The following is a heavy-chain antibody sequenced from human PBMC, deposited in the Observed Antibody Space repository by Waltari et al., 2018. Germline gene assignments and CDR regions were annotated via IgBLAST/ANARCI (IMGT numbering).Heavy chain of an antibody. V-gene: IGHV3-48*01. CDR3: ARGHRGWSFDY. CDR1: GFTFCCYR. J-gene: IGHJ4*02. CDR2: ISSSSSTI. D-gene: IGHD6-19*01. Sequence: EVQLVEPVGGLVPPGGCLRCSGADSGFTFCCYRLTWVRQAPGRGLEWVSYISSSSSTIYYAGSVKGRFTISRDNAKNSLYLQMNSLRAEDTAVYYCARGHRGWSFDYWGQGTLVTVSS.